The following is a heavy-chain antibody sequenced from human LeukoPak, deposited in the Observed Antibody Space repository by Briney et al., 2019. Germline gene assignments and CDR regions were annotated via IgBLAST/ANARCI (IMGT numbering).Heavy chain of an antibody. V-gene: IGHV3-33*01. CDR3: ARGGREVPGSFDI. CDR1: GFTFSSHG. D-gene: IGHD5-24*01. Sequence: AGGSLRLSCAASGFTFSSHGMHWVRQAPGKGLEWVAVIWYDGSNKYYADSVKGRFTIYRDNSKNTLYLQMNSLRAEDTAVYYCARGGREVPGSFDIWGQGTMVTVSS. J-gene: IGHJ3*02. CDR2: IWYDGSNK.